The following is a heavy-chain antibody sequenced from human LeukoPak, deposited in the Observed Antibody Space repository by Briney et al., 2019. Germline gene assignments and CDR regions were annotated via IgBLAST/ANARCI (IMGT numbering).Heavy chain of an antibody. J-gene: IGHJ4*02. D-gene: IGHD6-19*01. Sequence: SETLSLTCTVSGGSISSYYWSWIRQPPGKGLEWIGYIYYSGSTNYNPSLKSRVTISVDTSKNQFSLKLSSVTAADTAVYYCGRGTYSSGWYDWGQGTLVTVSS. CDR2: IYYSGST. CDR1: GGSISSYY. V-gene: IGHV4-59*01. CDR3: GRGTYSSGWYD.